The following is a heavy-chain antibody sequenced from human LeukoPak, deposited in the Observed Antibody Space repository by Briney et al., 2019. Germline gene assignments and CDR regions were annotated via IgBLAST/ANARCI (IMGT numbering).Heavy chain of an antibody. CDR2: ISGSGGST. Sequence: PGGSLRLSCAASGFTFDDYAMHWVRQAPGKGLEWVSAISGSGGSTYYADSVKGRFTISRDNSKNTLYLQMNSLRAEDTAVYYCAKETVYYDILTGFDYWGQGTLVTVSS. V-gene: IGHV3-23*01. J-gene: IGHJ4*02. CDR1: GFTFDDYA. D-gene: IGHD3-9*01. CDR3: AKETVYYDILTGFDY.